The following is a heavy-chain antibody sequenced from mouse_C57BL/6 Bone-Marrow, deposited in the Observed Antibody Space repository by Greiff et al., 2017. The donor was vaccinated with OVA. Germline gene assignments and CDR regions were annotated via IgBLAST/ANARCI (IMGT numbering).Heavy chain of an antibody. D-gene: IGHD1-1*01. CDR2: ISYDGSN. CDR1: GYSITSGYY. J-gene: IGHJ3*01. V-gene: IGHV3-6*01. CDR3: ARGRALLRSPFAY. Sequence: DVQLQESGPGLVKPSQSLSLTCSVTGYSITSGYYWNWIRQFPGNKLEWMGYISYDGSNNYNPSLKNRISITRDTSKNQFFLKLNSVTTEDTATYYCARGRALLRSPFAYWGQGTLVTVSA.